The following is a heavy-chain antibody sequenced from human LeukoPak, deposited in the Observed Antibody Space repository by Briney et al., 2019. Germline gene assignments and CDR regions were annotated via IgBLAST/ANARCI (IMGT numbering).Heavy chain of an antibody. Sequence: SETLSLTCTVSGYSISSGYYWGWIRQPPGKGLEWIGSIYHSGSTYYNPSLKSRVTISVDTSKNQFSLKLSSVTDADTAVYYCARIGGGITGPFDYWGQGTLVTVSS. CDR2: IYHSGST. CDR3: ARIGGGITGPFDY. D-gene: IGHD1-20*01. V-gene: IGHV4-38-2*02. J-gene: IGHJ4*02. CDR1: GYSISSGYY.